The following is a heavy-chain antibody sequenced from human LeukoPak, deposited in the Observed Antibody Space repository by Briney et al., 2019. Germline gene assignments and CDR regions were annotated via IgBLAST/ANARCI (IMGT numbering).Heavy chain of an antibody. CDR1: GFTFSSYW. CDR2: IKHDGSEK. CDR3: ARDRRYEWELLDDAFDI. Sequence: GGSLRLSCAASGFTFSSYWMSWVRQAPGKGLEWVANIKHDGSEKYYVDSVKGRFTISRDNAKNSLYLQMNSLRAEDTAVYYCARDRRYEWELLDDAFDIWGQGTMVTVSS. D-gene: IGHD1-26*01. J-gene: IGHJ3*02. V-gene: IGHV3-7*01.